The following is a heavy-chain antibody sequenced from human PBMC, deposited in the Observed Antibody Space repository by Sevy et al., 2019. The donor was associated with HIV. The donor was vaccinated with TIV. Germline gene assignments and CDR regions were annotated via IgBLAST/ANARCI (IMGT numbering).Heavy chain of an antibody. Sequence: GGSLRLSCAASGFSISDYYMSWIRQAPGKGPQWISYISSNSDTIYYTDSVKGRFTISRDNAKNWLYLQMSSLRAEDTAIYYCARDHVKDGDLGDYYYYAMDVWGRGTTVTVSS. J-gene: IGHJ6*02. CDR3: ARDHVKDGDLGDYYYYAMDV. CDR1: GFSISDYY. V-gene: IGHV3-11*01. CDR2: ISSNSDTI. D-gene: IGHD4-17*01.